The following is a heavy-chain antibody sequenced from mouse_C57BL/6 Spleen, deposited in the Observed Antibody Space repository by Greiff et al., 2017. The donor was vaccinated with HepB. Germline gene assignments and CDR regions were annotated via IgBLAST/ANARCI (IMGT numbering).Heavy chain of an antibody. CDR1: GFNIKDDY. D-gene: IGHD1-1*01. V-gene: IGHV14-4*01. Sequence: VQLKESGAELVRPGASVKLSCTASGFNIKDDYMHWVKQRPEQGLEWIGWIDPENGDTEYASKFQGKATITADTSSNTAYLQLSSLTSDDTAVYYCTTRITTVDYFDYWGQGTTLTVSS. CDR3: TTRITTVDYFDY. CDR2: IDPENGDT. J-gene: IGHJ2*01.